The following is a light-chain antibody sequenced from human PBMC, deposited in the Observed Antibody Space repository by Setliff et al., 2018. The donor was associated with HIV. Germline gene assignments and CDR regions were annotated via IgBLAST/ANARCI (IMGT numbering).Light chain of an antibody. CDR1: NIGSKS. J-gene: IGLJ1*01. V-gene: IGLV3-21*04. Sequence: SYELTQPPSVSVAPGKTARTTCGGNNIGSKSVHWYQQKPGQAPVLVIYYDSDRPSGIPERFSGSNSGNTAALTISWVEAGDEADYYCQVWDSSSDHPGYVFGTGTKVTVL. CDR2: YDS. CDR3: QVWDSSSDHPGYV.